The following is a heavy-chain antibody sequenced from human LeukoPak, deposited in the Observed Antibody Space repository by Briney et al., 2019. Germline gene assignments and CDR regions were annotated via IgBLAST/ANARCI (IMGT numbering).Heavy chain of an antibody. CDR1: GSTFSNYA. CDR3: AKAGRYCSGTSCYLAC. V-gene: IGHV3-23*01. D-gene: IGHD2-2*01. Sequence: GGSLRLSCAASGSTFSNYAMSWVRQAPGKGLEWVSTISGSGGSTYYADSVKGRFTISRDNSKTTLYLQMNSLRAVDTAVYYCAKAGRYCSGTSCYLACWGQGTLVTVSS. CDR2: ISGSGGST. J-gene: IGHJ4*02.